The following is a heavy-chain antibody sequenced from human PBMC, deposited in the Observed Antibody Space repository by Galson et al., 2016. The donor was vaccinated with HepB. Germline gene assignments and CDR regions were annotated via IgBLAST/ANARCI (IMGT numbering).Heavy chain of an antibody. J-gene: IGHJ4*02. D-gene: IGHD6-25*01. Sequence: SLRLSCAASEFTFSSYWMNWVRRAPGKGLEWVANIKQDGSGEYYVDSVKGRFTISRDNAKNSLYLQMTSLRAEDTAVYYCARGAAAVTGIVDYWGQGTLVTVSS. CDR3: ARGAAAVTGIVDY. CDR2: IKQDGSGE. V-gene: IGHV3-7*01. CDR1: EFTFSSYW.